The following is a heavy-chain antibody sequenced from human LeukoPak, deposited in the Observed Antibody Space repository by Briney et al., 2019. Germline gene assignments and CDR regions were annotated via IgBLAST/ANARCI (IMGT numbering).Heavy chain of an antibody. CDR3: ARADWGKNFDY. Sequence: SETLSLICTVSGGSISSYYWSWIRQPPGKGLEWIGYIYYSGSTNYNPSLKSRVTISVDTSKNQFSLKLSSVTAADTAVYYCARADWGKNFDYWGQGTLVTVSS. J-gene: IGHJ4*02. D-gene: IGHD3-16*01. V-gene: IGHV4-59*01. CDR1: GGSISSYY. CDR2: IYYSGST.